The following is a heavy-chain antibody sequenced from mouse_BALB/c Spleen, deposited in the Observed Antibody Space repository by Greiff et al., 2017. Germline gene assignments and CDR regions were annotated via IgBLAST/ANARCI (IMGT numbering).Heavy chain of an antibody. CDR3: ASHYYGHAMDY. Sequence: VQVVESGPGLVQPSQSLSITCTVSGFSLTSYGVHWVRQSPGKGLEWLGVIWSGGSTDYNAAFISRLSISKDNSKSQVFFKMNSLQANDTAIYYCASHYYGHAMDYWGQGTSVTVSS. D-gene: IGHD1-2*01. CDR2: IWSGGST. CDR1: GFSLTSYG. V-gene: IGHV2-2*02. J-gene: IGHJ4*01.